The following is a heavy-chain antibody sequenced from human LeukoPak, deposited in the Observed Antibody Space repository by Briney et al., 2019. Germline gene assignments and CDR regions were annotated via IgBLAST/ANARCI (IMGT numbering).Heavy chain of an antibody. CDR3: ARALRYFDWLSTSPEYNWFDP. CDR2: ISSSSSYI. Sequence: GGSLRLSCAASGFTFSSYSMNWVRQAPGKGLEWVSSISSSSSYIYYADSVKGRFTISRDNAKNSLYLQMNSLRAEDTAVYYCARALRYFDWLSTSPEYNWFDPWGQGTLVTVSS. D-gene: IGHD3-9*01. J-gene: IGHJ5*02. CDR1: GFTFSSYS. V-gene: IGHV3-21*01.